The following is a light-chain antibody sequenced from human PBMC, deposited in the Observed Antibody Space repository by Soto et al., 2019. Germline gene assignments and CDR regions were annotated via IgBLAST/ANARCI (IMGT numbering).Light chain of an antibody. V-gene: IGKV3-20*01. CDR1: QSVSSSY. J-gene: IGKJ5*01. CDR2: GAS. Sequence: EIVLTQSPGTLSLSPGERATLSCRASQSVSSSYLAWYQQKPGQAPRLLIYGASRRATGIPDRFSGSASGTEFTLTISSLQSEDFAVYYCQQYNNWPPITFGQGTRLEI. CDR3: QQYNNWPPIT.